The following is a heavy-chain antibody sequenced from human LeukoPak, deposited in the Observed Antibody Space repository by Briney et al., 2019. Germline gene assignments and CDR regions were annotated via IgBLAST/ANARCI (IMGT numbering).Heavy chain of an antibody. V-gene: IGHV3-21*01. Sequence: GGSLRLSCAASGFTFSSYSMNWVRQAPGKGLEWVSSISSSSSYIYYADSVKGRFTISRDNAKNSPYLQMNSLRAEDTAVYYCARDSGYYANAFDIWGQGTMVTVSS. CDR1: GFTFSSYS. D-gene: IGHD3-22*01. J-gene: IGHJ3*02. CDR2: ISSSSSYI. CDR3: ARDSGYYANAFDI.